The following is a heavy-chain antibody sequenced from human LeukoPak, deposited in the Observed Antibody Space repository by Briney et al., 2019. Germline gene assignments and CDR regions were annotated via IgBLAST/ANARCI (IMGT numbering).Heavy chain of an antibody. CDR1: GFTFSSYS. V-gene: IGHV3-21*01. Sequence: PGGSLRLSCAASGFTFSSYSMNWVRQAPGKGLEWVSSISSSSSYIYYADSVKGRFTISRDNAKNSLYLQMNSLRAEDTAVYYCARGDHYDFWSGYYVGYYYYYMDVWGKGTTVTVSS. CDR2: ISSSSSYI. J-gene: IGHJ6*03. D-gene: IGHD3-3*01. CDR3: ARGDHYDFWSGYYVGYYYYYMDV.